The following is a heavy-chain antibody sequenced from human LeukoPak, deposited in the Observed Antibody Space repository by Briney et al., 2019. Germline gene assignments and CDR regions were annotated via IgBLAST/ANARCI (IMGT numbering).Heavy chain of an antibody. D-gene: IGHD3-22*01. CDR3: ARDGRSYYDSSGYPLAYAFDI. CDR2: LYYSGST. J-gene: IGHJ3*02. CDR1: GGSISSGGYY. Sequence: SQTLSLTCTVSGGSISSGGYYWSWIRQHPGKGLEWIGYLYYSGSTYYNPSLKSRVTISVDTSKNQFSLKLSSVTAADTAVYYCARDGRSYYDSSGYPLAYAFDIWGQGTMVTVSS. V-gene: IGHV4-31*03.